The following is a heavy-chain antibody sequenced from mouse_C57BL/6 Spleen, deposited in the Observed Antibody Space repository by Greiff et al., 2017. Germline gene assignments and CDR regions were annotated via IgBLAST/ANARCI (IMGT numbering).Heavy chain of an antibody. Sequence: QVQLKESGAELVKPGASVKISCKASGYAFSSYWMNWVKQRPGKGLEWIGQIYPGDGDTNYNGKFTGKATLTADKSSSTAYMQLSSLTSEDSAVYFCARRRGGSEAMDYWGQGTSVTVSS. CDR1: GYAFSSYW. CDR3: ARRRGGSEAMDY. J-gene: IGHJ4*01. V-gene: IGHV1-80*01. CDR2: IYPGDGDT.